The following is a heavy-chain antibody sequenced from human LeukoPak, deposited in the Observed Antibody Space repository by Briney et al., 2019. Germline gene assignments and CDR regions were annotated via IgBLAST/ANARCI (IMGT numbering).Heavy chain of an antibody. Sequence: PGGSLRLSCVASGFTFSSYWMHWVRQAPGKGLVWVSRVYIDGRRTSYADSVKGRFTISRDNAKNTLYLQMNSLRAEDTAIYYCAKEAGAQGLVDAFDIWGQGTMVTVSS. D-gene: IGHD6-19*01. V-gene: IGHV3-74*01. CDR2: VYIDGRRT. CDR1: GFTFSSYW. J-gene: IGHJ3*02. CDR3: AKEAGAQGLVDAFDI.